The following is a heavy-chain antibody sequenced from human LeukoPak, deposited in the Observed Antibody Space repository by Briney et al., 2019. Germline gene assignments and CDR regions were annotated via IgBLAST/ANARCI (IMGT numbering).Heavy chain of an antibody. J-gene: IGHJ4*02. CDR2: IYYSGST. D-gene: IGHD4-17*01. CDR3: GRLRGAMTTVTSNLDS. Sequence: MPSETLSLTCSVSGGSISSSIYYWGWIRQPPGKGLEWIGSIYYSGSTYYNPSLKSRVTISVDTSKNQFSLKLRSVTAADTAVYYCGRLRGAMTTVTSNLDSWGQGTLVTVSS. CDR1: GGSISSSIYY. V-gene: IGHV4-39*01.